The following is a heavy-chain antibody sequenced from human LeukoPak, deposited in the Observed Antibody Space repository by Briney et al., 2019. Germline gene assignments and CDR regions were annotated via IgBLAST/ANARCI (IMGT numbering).Heavy chain of an antibody. CDR1: GVSISSSNSY. Sequence: SETLSLTCTVSGVSISSSNSYWGWIRQPPGKGLEWIGSICYSGNTYYNASLKSQVSISIDTSKNQFSLKLTSVTAADTAVYYCARQTGSGLFILPGGQGTLVTVSS. D-gene: IGHD3/OR15-3a*01. CDR2: ICYSGNT. J-gene: IGHJ4*02. CDR3: ARQTGSGLFILP. V-gene: IGHV4-39*01.